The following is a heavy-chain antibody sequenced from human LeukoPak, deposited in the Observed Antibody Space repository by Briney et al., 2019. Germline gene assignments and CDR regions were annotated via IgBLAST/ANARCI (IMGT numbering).Heavy chain of an antibody. CDR2: IKQDGSEK. CDR3: ARGGYSGYDYFYFDY. J-gene: IGHJ4*02. Sequence: GGSLRLSCAASRFTFSSYWMSWVRQAPRKGLEWVANIKQDGSEKYYVDSVKGRFTISRDNAKNSLYLQMNSLRAEDTAVYYCARGGYSGYDYFYFDYWGQGTLVTVSS. D-gene: IGHD5-12*01. V-gene: IGHV3-7*01. CDR1: RFTFSSYW.